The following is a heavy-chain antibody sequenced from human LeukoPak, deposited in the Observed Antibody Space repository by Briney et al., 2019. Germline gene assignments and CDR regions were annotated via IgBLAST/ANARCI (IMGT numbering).Heavy chain of an antibody. Sequence: GASVKVSCKASGYTFTSYGISWVRQAPGQGLEWMGWISAYNGNTNYAQKLQGRVTMTTDTPTSTAYMELRSLRSDDTAVYYCARDRYIRYYDFWSGYYPDNWFDPWGQGTLVTVSS. CDR1: GYTFTSYG. V-gene: IGHV1-18*01. D-gene: IGHD3-3*01. J-gene: IGHJ5*02. CDR2: ISAYNGNT. CDR3: ARDRYIRYYDFWSGYYPDNWFDP.